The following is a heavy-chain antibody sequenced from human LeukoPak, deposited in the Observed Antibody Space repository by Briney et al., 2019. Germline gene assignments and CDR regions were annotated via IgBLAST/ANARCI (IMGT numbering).Heavy chain of an antibody. D-gene: IGHD6-13*01. CDR1: GYTFTSYA. V-gene: IGHV1-3*01. Sequence: GASVKVSCKASGYTFTSYAMHWVRQAPGQRLEGMGWINAGNGNTKYSQKFQGRVTITRDTSASTAYMELSSLRSEDTAVHYCARGEQQLVRRYFDYWGQGTLVTVSS. J-gene: IGHJ4*02. CDR3: ARGEQQLVRRYFDY. CDR2: INAGNGNT.